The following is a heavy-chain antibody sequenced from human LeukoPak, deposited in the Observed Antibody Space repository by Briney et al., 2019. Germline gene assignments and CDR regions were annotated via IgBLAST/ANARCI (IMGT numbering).Heavy chain of an antibody. V-gene: IGHV3-23*01. CDR2: ISGSGGST. D-gene: IGHD3-16*01. CDR3: AGVGGYFDY. Sequence: PGGSLRLSCAASGFTFSNYAMYWVRQAPGKGLEWVSAISGSGGSTYYADSVKGRFTISRDNSKNTLYLQMNSLRAEDTAVYYCAGVGGYFDYWGQGTLVTVSS. CDR1: GFTFSNYA. J-gene: IGHJ4*02.